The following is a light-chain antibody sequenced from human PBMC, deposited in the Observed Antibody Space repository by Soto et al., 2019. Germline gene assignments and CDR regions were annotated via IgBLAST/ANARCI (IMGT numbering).Light chain of an antibody. J-gene: IGLJ3*02. CDR2: SNN. CDR3: AAWDDSLNGVV. CDR1: SSNIGSKT. Sequence: QSVLTQPPSASGTPGQRVTISCSGSSSNIGSKTVNWYQQLPGTAPKLLIYSNNQRPSGGPDRFSGSKSGTSASLAISGLXXXXXXXYYCAAWDDSLNGVVFGGGTKLTV. V-gene: IGLV1-44*01.